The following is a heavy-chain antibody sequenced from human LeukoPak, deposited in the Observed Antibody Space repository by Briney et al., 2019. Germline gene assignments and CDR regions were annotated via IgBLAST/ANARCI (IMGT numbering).Heavy chain of an antibody. Sequence: SETLSLTCTVSGGSISSSSSYWGWIRQPPGKGLEWIGSISYSGSTFYNPSLKSRVTISVHKSTNQFSLNLNSVTAADTAVYYCARHGRGFNAMDVWGQGTTVTVSS. J-gene: IGHJ6*02. D-gene: IGHD3-10*02. V-gene: IGHV4-39*07. CDR1: GGSISSSSSY. CDR3: ARHGRGFNAMDV. CDR2: ISYSGST.